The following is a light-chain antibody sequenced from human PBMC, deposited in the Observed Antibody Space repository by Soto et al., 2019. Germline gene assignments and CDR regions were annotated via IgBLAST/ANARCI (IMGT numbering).Light chain of an antibody. V-gene: IGKV3-11*01. Sequence: DIVLTQSPATMSFSPGERATLSCRASQSVSTYLAWYQQKPGQAPRLLIYDASNRATGIPARFSGSGSGTDFTLTISILEHEDFAVYYCQQRSNWPLLTFGGGNKLAIK. CDR2: DAS. CDR1: QSVSTY. J-gene: IGKJ4*01. CDR3: QQRSNWPLLT.